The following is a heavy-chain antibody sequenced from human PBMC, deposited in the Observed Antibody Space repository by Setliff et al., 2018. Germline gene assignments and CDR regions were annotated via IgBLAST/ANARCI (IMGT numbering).Heavy chain of an antibody. Sequence: GGSLRLSCAASGFAFDKYAISWVRLAPGKGLEWVPAISDSGISKFYANSVKGRFTISRDNFEKTVSLQMNSLRAEDTAVYFCAKDVVSYSDYIYDDWGPGTQVTV. CDR2: ISDSGISK. CDR3: AKDVVSYSDYIYDD. D-gene: IGHD4-17*01. J-gene: IGHJ4*02. CDR1: GFAFDKYA. V-gene: IGHV3-23*01.